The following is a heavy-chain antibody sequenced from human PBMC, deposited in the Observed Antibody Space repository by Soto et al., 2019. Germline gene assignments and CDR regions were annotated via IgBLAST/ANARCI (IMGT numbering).Heavy chain of an antibody. Sequence: EVQLVDSGGGLVQPGGSLRLSCAAYGFTFSDYWMSWVRQAPEKGLEWVANIKQDGSEKYYLDSVKGRFTISRDNVRNSLYLQLNSMRVDDTAIYYCAREAAKVTADQYKWFDPWGQGTLVTVSS. CDR3: AREAAKVTADQYKWFDP. CDR1: GFTFSDYW. D-gene: IGHD2-2*01. J-gene: IGHJ5*02. CDR2: IKQDGSEK. V-gene: IGHV3-7*01.